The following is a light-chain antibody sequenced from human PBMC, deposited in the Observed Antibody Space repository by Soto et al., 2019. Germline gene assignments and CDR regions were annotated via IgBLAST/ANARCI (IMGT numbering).Light chain of an antibody. V-gene: IGKV1-39*01. CDR2: AAS. CDR1: QSISSY. J-gene: IGKJ3*01. CDR3: QQSYSTLPFT. Sequence: DIQMTQSPSSLSVSVGDRVTITCRASQSISSYLNWYQQKPGKAPKLLIYAASTLQRGVPSRFSGSGSGTEFTLTVSSLQPEDFATYYCQQSYSTLPFTFGPGTKVDIK.